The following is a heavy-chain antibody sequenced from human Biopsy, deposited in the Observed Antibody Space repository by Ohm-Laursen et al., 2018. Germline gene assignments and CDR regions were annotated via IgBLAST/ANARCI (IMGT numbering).Heavy chain of an antibody. CDR2: VNPSGSTT. D-gene: IGHD6-19*01. V-gene: IGHV1-46*01. CDR1: GGTFSNYG. J-gene: IGHJ4*02. CDR3: ARNTGWYGDLYYFDY. Sequence: SVKVSCKAPGGTFSNYGVNWVRQAPGQGLEWMGMVNPSGSTTSYPQIFQGRVTMTRDTSKSTVYMELSSLRSADTAVYFCARNTGWYGDLYYFDYWGQGTLVTVSS.